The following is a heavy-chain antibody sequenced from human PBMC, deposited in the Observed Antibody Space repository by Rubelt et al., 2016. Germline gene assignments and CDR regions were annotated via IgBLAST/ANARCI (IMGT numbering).Heavy chain of an antibody. CDR1: GFTVRSNY. D-gene: IGHD2/OR15-2a*01. J-gene: IGHJ4*02. CDR3: ARYSNHDQ. V-gene: IGHV3-7*05. CDR2: IKPDGSEK. Sequence: EVQLVESGGGLIQPGGSLRLSCAASGFTVRSNYMSWVRQAPGKGPEWVANIKPDGSEKNYVDSVKGRFIISRENGMNLLYLQMNSLRVDDTAVYYCARYSNHDQWGQGTLVTVSS.